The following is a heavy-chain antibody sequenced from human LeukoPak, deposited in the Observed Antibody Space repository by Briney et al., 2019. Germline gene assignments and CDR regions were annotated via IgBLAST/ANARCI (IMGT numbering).Heavy chain of an antibody. Sequence: KSSETLSLTCTVSGGSISSYYWSWIRQPPGKGLEWIGYIYYSGSTNYNPSLKSRVTISVDTSKNQFSLKLSSVTAADTAVYYCASYSSGWYDYWGQGTLVTVSS. J-gene: IGHJ4*02. D-gene: IGHD6-19*01. CDR3: ASYSSGWYDY. CDR2: IYYSGST. V-gene: IGHV4-59*01. CDR1: GGSISSYY.